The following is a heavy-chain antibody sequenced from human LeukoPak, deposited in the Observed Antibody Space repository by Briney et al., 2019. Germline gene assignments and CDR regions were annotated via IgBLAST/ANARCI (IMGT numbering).Heavy chain of an antibody. V-gene: IGHV4-39*01. CDR2: TFYHTGNS. D-gene: IGHD3-16*02. CDR3: ATQNDYIWGSYLSLVD. J-gene: IGHJ4*01. CDR1: GASVSSGSLS. Sequence: SESLSLTCAVSGASVSSGSLSWGWLRHAPGKGLEWFVTTFYHTGNSYYNPSLKSRLTVSIDTSKNQVTLNLTSMTAADTAVYYCATQNDYIWGSYLSLVDWGHGILVAVSS.